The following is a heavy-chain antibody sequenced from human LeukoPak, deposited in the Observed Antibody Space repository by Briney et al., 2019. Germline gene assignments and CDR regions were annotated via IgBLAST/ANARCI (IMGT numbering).Heavy chain of an antibody. V-gene: IGHV1-46*01. D-gene: IGHD6-13*01. CDR2: INPSGGST. Sequence: ASVKVSCKASGYTFTSYYMHWVRQAPGQGLEWMGIINPSGGSTSYAQKFQGRVTMTRDMSTSTVYMELSSLRSEDTAVYYCARDLIAAAGISGVYYYYMDVWGKGTTVTVSS. J-gene: IGHJ6*03. CDR1: GYTFTSYY. CDR3: ARDLIAAAGISGVYYYYMDV.